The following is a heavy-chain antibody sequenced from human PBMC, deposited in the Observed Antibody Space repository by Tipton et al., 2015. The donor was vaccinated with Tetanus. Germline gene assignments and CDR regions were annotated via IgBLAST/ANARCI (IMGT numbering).Heavy chain of an antibody. D-gene: IGHD3-3*01. V-gene: IGHV4-59*01. J-gene: IGHJ5*02. Sequence: TLSLTCSVSGASIRSYYWNWIRQVPGKGLEWIGYTHHSGNTKYNPSLSGRVTTSVDTSKNQFSLKISSLTAADTAVYYCARSHVFRFTLFGEEIARSGRFDPWGQGILVTVSS. CDR3: ARSHVFRFTLFGEEIARSGRFDP. CDR1: GASIRSYY. CDR2: THHSGNT.